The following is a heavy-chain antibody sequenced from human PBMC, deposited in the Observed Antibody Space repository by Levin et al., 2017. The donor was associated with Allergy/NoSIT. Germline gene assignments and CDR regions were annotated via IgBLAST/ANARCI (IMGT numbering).Heavy chain of an antibody. CDR2: ISAYNGHT. Sequence: ASVKVSCKASGYTFTNYGITWVRQAPGQGLEWMGWISAYNGHTNYAQKLQGRVTMTTDTSTSTAYMELRSLRSDDTAVYYCARDGDYTRPFDYWGQGTLVTVSS. CDR3: ARDGDYTRPFDY. D-gene: IGHD4-17*01. V-gene: IGHV1-18*01. J-gene: IGHJ4*02. CDR1: GYTFTNYG.